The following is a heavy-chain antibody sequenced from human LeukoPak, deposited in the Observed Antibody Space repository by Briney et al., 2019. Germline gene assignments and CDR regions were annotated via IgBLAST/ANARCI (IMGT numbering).Heavy chain of an antibody. CDR3: ATALPKNFYDSSGYRYCFDY. V-gene: IGHV1-24*01. Sequence: ASVKVSCQVSGYTLTELSINWVRQAPGQGLEWMGGLDPEYSETIYAQRFQGRITMTEDTSTDTAYMDLRSLRSEDTAVYYCATALPKNFYDSSGYRYCFDYWGQGALVTVSS. CDR2: LDPEYSET. CDR1: GYTLTELS. J-gene: IGHJ4*02. D-gene: IGHD3-22*01.